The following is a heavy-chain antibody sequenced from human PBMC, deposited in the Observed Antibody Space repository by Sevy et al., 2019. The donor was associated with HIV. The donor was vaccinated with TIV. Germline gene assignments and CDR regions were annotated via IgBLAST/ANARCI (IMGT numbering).Heavy chain of an antibody. V-gene: IGHV1-69*13. CDR1: GGTFSNYA. J-gene: IGHJ4*02. CDR3: ARTPLVRIPGATDLYFDN. Sequence: ASVKVSCKASGGTFSNYALSWVRQAPGQGLEWMGGIIPIFGTKNFAQTFQGRVTITADESTRTAYMELSSLRSADTAVYYCARTPLVRIPGATDLYFDNWGQGTLVTVSS. CDR2: IIPIFGTK. D-gene: IGHD2-2*01.